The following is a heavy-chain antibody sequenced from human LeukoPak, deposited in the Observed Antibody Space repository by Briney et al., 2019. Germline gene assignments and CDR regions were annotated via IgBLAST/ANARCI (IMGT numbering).Heavy chain of an antibody. V-gene: IGHV1-2*02. CDR2: IHPNTGGT. CDR3: ARGTAAATAISDY. CDR1: GYTFTAYY. D-gene: IGHD6-25*01. J-gene: IGHJ4*02. Sequence: GASVKVSCKTSGYTFTAYYVHWVRQGPGQGLEWMGWIHPNTGGTNTAQKFQGRVTMTRDTSISTANMELSRLTSDDTALYYCARGTAAATAISDYWAQGTLVTVSS.